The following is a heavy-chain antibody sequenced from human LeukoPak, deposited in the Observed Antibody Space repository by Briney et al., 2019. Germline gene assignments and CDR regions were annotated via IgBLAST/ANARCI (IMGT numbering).Heavy chain of an antibody. CDR1: GGSISSGGYY. CDR2: IYYSGST. D-gene: IGHD2-15*01. CDR3: ARAYRGYCSGGSCPFDY. J-gene: IGHJ4*02. V-gene: IGHV4-31*03. Sequence: SQTLSLTCTVSGGSISSGGYYWRWIRQHPGTGLEWIVYIYYSGSTYYNPSLKSRVTISVDTSKNQFSLKLSSVTAADTAVYYCARAYRGYCSGGSCPFDYWGQGTLVTVSS.